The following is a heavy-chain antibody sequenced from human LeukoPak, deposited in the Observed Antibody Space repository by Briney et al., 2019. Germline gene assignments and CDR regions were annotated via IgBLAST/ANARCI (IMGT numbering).Heavy chain of an antibody. CDR3: ARESRSGRDGYNYYGY. Sequence: SETLSLTCTVSGNSFGDYYWSWIRQPAGKGLEWIGRIYTSGSTTYNPSLKSRVTMSVDTSKNQFSLKLSSVTAADTAVYYCARESRSGRDGYNYYGYWGQGTLVTVSS. CDR2: IYTSGST. V-gene: IGHV4-4*07. CDR1: GNSFGDYY. D-gene: IGHD5-24*01. J-gene: IGHJ4*02.